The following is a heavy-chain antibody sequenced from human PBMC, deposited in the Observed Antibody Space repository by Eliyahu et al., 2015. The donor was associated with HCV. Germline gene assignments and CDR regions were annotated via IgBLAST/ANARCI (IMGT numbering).Heavy chain of an antibody. CDR3: AKAPLSTVTTLYYFDS. CDR1: GFPFSTYA. Sequence: EVQLVESGGGLVQPGGSLRLSCAASGFPFSTYAMNWVRQAPGKGLEWVSGISGSATSTFYADSVKGRFTISRDNSKNTLDLQMTSLGAEDTAVYYCAKAPLSTVTTLYYFDSWGQGSLVTVSS. V-gene: IGHV3-23*04. CDR2: ISGSATST. D-gene: IGHD4-11*01. J-gene: IGHJ4*02.